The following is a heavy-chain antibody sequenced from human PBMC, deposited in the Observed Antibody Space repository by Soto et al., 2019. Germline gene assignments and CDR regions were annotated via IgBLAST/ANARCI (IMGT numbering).Heavy chain of an antibody. Sequence: GGSLRLSCAASGFTFSSYAMSWVRQAPGKGLEWVSAISGSGGSTYYADSVKGRFTISRDNSKNTLYLQMNSLRAEDTAVYYCAKDGGDTIFGVVITTIPDYWGQGTLVTVSS. CDR3: AKDGGDTIFGVVITTIPDY. CDR1: GFTFSSYA. V-gene: IGHV3-23*01. J-gene: IGHJ4*02. CDR2: ISGSGGST. D-gene: IGHD3-3*01.